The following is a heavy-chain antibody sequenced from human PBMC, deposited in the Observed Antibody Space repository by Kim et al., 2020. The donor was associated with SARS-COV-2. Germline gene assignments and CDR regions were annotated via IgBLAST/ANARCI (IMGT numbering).Heavy chain of an antibody. D-gene: IGHD2-2*03. CDR2: IDGSDGPT. V-gene: IGHV3-23*01. CDR1: GFTFTGYA. Sequence: GGSLRLSCTTSGFTFTGYAMSWVRQAPGKGLEWVSSIDGSDGPTYYVDSVKGRFTISRDDSKTTLYLWMTSLRADDTAVYYCLKGGWGWIWDPLGPGA. CDR3: LKGGWGWIWDP. J-gene: IGHJ5*02.